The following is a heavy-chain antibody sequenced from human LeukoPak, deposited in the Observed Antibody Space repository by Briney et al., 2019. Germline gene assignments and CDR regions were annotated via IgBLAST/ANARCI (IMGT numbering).Heavy chain of an antibody. V-gene: IGHV3-11*01. CDR1: GFTFSDYY. CDR3: ARDRIPYSGSYTTDY. CDR2: ISSSGSTI. D-gene: IGHD1-26*01. Sequence: GGSLRLSCAASGFTFSDYYMSWIRQAPGKGLEWVSYISSSGSTIYYANSVKGRFTISRENAKNSLYLQMNSLRAEDTAVYYCARDRIPYSGSYTTDYWGQGTLVTVSS. J-gene: IGHJ4*02.